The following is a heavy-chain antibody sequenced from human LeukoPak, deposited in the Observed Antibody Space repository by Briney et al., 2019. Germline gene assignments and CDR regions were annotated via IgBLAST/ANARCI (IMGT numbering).Heavy chain of an antibody. CDR1: GFTVRSNY. CDR2: IYSGGST. V-gene: IGHV3-66*01. Sequence: GGSLRLSCAASGFTVRSNYMSWVRQAPGEGVEWVSVIYSGGSTYYADSVKGRFTISRDNSKNTLYLQMNSLRAEDTAVYYCARDQTILLWFGETINAFDIWGQGTMVTVSS. D-gene: IGHD3-10*01. CDR3: ARDQTILLWFGETINAFDI. J-gene: IGHJ3*02.